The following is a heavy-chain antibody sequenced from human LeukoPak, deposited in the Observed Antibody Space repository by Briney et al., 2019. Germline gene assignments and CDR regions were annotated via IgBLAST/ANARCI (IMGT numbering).Heavy chain of an antibody. Sequence: SETLSLTCAVYGGSFSGYYWTWIRQSPEKGLEWIGEVNHSGSTKYNPSFRSRVTMSVDTSKNQFSLDLTSVTAADTAMYYCARHSMYSKSSGYNLWGQGTLVTVSS. CDR1: GGSFSGYY. CDR3: ARHSMYSKSSGYNL. CDR2: VNHSGST. D-gene: IGHD6-19*01. V-gene: IGHV4-34*01. J-gene: IGHJ4*02.